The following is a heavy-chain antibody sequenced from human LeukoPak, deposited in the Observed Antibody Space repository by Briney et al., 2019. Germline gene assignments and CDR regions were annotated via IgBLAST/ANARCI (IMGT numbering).Heavy chain of an antibody. V-gene: IGHV4-59*01. Sequence: SETLSLTCTVSGGSISTYYWNWIRQPPGKGLEWIGYIYHSGSTNCNPSLQSRVTISVDTSKNQFSLNLNSVTAADTAVYYCARGGAARLHFQNWGQGTLVTVSS. D-gene: IGHD6-6*01. CDR1: GGSISTYY. CDR3: ARGGAARLHFQN. CDR2: IYHSGST. J-gene: IGHJ1*01.